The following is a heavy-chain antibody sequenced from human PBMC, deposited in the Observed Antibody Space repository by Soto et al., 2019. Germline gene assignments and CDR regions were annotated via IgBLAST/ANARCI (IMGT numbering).Heavy chain of an antibody. J-gene: IGHJ6*03. CDR3: ARAFEGGQPKYSYDSDF. CDR2: IWDDGSNK. D-gene: IGHD3-16*01. CDR1: GFTFSNYG. V-gene: IGHV3-33*01. Sequence: QVQLGESGGGVVQPGMSLRLSCAASGFTFSNYGIHWQRQAPGKGLERVAVIWDDGSNKYYADSVKGRFTISRDNSKNTLYLQMNSLRAEDKAVYYGARAFEGGQPKYSYDSDFCFKGPTLTVSS.